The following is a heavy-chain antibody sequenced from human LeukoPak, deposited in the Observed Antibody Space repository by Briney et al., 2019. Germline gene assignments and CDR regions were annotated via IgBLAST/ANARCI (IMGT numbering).Heavy chain of an antibody. Sequence: PGGSLRLSCAASGFTFSSYWMNWARQAPGKGLEWVASINHNGNVNYYVDSVKGRFTISRDNAKNSLYLQMSNLRAEDTAVYFCARGGGSDVWGQGATVTVFS. V-gene: IGHV3-7*03. J-gene: IGHJ6*02. CDR1: GFTFSSYW. CDR2: INHNGNVN. D-gene: IGHD2-15*01. CDR3: ARGGGSDV.